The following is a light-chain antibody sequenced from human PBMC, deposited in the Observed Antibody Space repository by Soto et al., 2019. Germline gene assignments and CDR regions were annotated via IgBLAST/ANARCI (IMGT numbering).Light chain of an antibody. Sequence: DIQMTQSPSSLSASVGDRVTITCRASQDITNYLAWYQQKPGKVPELLIYGASTLQSGVPSRFRGSGAGTDFTLTISSQQPEDVGAYYCQKYISAPFSVGPGTSVAVK. CDR1: QDITNY. CDR3: QKYISAPFS. V-gene: IGKV1-27*01. CDR2: GAS. J-gene: IGKJ3*01.